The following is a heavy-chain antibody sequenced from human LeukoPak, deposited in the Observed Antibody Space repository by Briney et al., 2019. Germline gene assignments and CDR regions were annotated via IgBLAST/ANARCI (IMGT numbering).Heavy chain of an antibody. CDR1: GFTLSTYS. J-gene: IGHJ4*02. CDR2: ISRSSNTI. CDR3: VRDRYYDSGGFYFDF. V-gene: IGHV3-48*01. D-gene: IGHD3-22*01. Sequence: PGGSLTLSCAVSGFTLSTYSMNWVRQAPGKGLEWVSYISRSSNTIYHADSVKGRFPISRHNAQNTLYLQMKSLRAQHTARFYCVRDRYYDSGGFYFDFWGQGTLVTVSS.